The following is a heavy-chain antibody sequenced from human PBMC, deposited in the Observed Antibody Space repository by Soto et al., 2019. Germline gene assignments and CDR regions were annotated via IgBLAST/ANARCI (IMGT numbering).Heavy chain of an antibody. CDR2: IIQDGSAR. D-gene: IGHD7-27*01. CDR1: GLTFSNYW. V-gene: IGHV3-7*03. CDR3: AGRNDKTWDSDY. J-gene: IGHJ4*02. Sequence: EVQLVESGGGLVQPGGSLRLSCAASGLTFSNYWMSWVRQAPGKGLEWVANIIQDGSARYYVDSVRGRFTISRDNAKNSLYLQMNTLRVEDTAVYYCAGRNDKTWDSDYWGRGTLVTVSS.